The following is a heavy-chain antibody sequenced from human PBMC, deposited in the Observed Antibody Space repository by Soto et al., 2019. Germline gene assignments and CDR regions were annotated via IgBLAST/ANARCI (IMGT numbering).Heavy chain of an antibody. D-gene: IGHD3-10*01. CDR1: GFTFSIYW. V-gene: IGHV3-74*01. Sequence: LRLSCAASGFTFSIYWMHWGRQAPGKGLVWVSRINSDGSSTSYADSVKGRFTISRDNAKNTLYLQMNSLRAEDTAVYYCARVQSSRITMVRGVPPPDYYYYGMDVWGQGTTVTVSS. J-gene: IGHJ6*02. CDR3: ARVQSSRITMVRGVPPPDYYYYGMDV. CDR2: INSDGSST.